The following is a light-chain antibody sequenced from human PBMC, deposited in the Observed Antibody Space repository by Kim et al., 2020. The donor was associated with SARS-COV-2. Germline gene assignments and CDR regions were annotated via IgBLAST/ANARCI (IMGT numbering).Light chain of an antibody. J-gene: IGKJ1*01. Sequence: ASVGERVTITGRASQSISTWLAWHQQRPGKAPRLLISDASSLESGVPSRFSGSGSGREFTLTINNLQPEDFATYYCQQYEDNTWTFGQGTKVEIK. V-gene: IGKV1-5*01. CDR2: DAS. CDR3: QQYEDNTWT. CDR1: QSISTW.